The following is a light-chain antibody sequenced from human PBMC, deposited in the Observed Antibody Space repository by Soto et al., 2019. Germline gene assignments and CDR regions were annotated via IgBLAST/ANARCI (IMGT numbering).Light chain of an antibody. J-gene: IGKJ2*01. CDR3: QQYHKWPPYT. Sequence: EIVMTQSPANLSVSPGERATLSCRASQSISSILAWYQQKPGQGPRLLIYGASTRATGIPARFSGSGSGTEFTLTISSLQSEDFAVYYCQQYHKWPPYTFGQGTKLEIK. CDR1: QSISSI. V-gene: IGKV3-15*01. CDR2: GAS.